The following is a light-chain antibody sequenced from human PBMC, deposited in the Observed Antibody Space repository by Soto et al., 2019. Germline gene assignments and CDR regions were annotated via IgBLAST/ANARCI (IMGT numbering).Light chain of an antibody. J-gene: IGKJ1*01. V-gene: IGKV3-20*01. CDR2: STS. CDR3: QQYGSSLWT. CDR1: QSVTSNY. Sequence: EVVLTQSPGTVSLSPGERATLSCRASQSVTSNYLAWYQQKPGQAPRLLIYSTSSRATGIPDRFSGSGSGTDFTLTISRLEPEDFAVYYCQQYGSSLWTFGQGTKVEIK.